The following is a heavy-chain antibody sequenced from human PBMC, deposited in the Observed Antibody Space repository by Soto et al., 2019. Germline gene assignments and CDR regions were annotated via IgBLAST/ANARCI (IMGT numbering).Heavy chain of an antibody. V-gene: IGHV1-69*13. D-gene: IGHD3-10*01. CDR3: ARGLSRGGWFDP. CDR2: IIPIFGTA. Sequence: ASVKVSCKASGGTFSSYAISWVRQAPGQGLEWMGGIIPIFGTANYAQKFQGRVTITADESTSTAYMELSSLRSEDTAVYYCARGLSRGGWFDPWGQGTLVTVSS. CDR1: GGTFSSYA. J-gene: IGHJ5*02.